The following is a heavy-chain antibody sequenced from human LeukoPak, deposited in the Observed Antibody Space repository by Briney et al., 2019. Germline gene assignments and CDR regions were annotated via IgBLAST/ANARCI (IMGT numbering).Heavy chain of an antibody. V-gene: IGHV3-21*01. CDR1: GLTYTTYS. Sequence: GGSLRLSCEASGLTYTTYSMNWVRQAPGKGLEWVSSISSSSSYIYYADSVKGRFTISRDNAKNSLYLQMNSLRAEDTAVYYCAGGYSSGWFYFDYWGQGTLVTVSS. J-gene: IGHJ4*02. CDR2: ISSSSSYI. D-gene: IGHD6-19*01. CDR3: AGGYSSGWFYFDY.